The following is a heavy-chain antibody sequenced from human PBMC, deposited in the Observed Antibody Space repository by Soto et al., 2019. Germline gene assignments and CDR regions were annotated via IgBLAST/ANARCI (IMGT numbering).Heavy chain of an antibody. CDR3: ARPHGGSSGWDNWFDP. V-gene: IGHV4-59*01. J-gene: IGHJ5*02. CDR1: GGSISSYY. CDR2: IYYSGST. D-gene: IGHD6-25*01. Sequence: QVQLQESGPGLVKPSETLSLTCTVSGGSISSYYWSWIRQPPGKGLEWIGYIYYSGSTNYNPSLKSRVTISVDPSKNQFPLKLSAVTAADTAVYYCARPHGGSSGWDNWFDPWGQGTLVTVSS.